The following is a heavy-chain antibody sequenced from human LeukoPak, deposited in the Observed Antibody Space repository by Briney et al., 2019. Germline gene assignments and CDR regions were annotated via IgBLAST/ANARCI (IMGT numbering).Heavy chain of an antibody. D-gene: IGHD5-18*01. V-gene: IGHV1-46*01. Sequence: SSVKVSCKASGYTFTSYYMHWVRQAPGQGLEWMGIINPSGGSTSYAQKFQGRVTMTRDTSTSTAYMELRSLRSDDTAVYYCARVPNYSYDYWGQGTLVTVSS. J-gene: IGHJ4*02. CDR2: INPSGGST. CDR3: ARVPNYSYDY. CDR1: GYTFTSYY.